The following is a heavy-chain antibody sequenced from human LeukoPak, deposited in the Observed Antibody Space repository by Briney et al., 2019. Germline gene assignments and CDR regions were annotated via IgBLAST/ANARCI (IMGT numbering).Heavy chain of an antibody. CDR3: SRDLLLFKYNWFDP. V-gene: IGHV1-18*01. CDR2: ISDYNGNT. Sequence: GASVTVSCKSSGYTFTSYGISWVRQPPGQGLEWMGWISDYNGNTNYAQKLQGRVTKTTDTSTSTAYMELRSLRSDDTAVYYCSRDLLLFKYNWFDPWGQGTLVTVSS. D-gene: IGHD2-15*01. J-gene: IGHJ5*02. CDR1: GYTFTSYG.